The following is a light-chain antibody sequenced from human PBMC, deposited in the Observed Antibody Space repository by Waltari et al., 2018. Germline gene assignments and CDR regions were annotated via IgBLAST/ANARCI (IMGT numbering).Light chain of an antibody. Sequence: QLVLTETPSAAATLGATVKHPCTLSSGHITNVIAWHQQQPGKGPRYLMKVNSDGSHRKGDDIPDRFCCPGSGPERYPTIPSLPDEDAADYDCETGRHGTWVFGGGTKLTVL. J-gene: IGLJ3*02. V-gene: IGLV4-69*01. CDR2: VNSDGSH. CDR3: ETGRHGTWV. CDR1: SGHITNV.